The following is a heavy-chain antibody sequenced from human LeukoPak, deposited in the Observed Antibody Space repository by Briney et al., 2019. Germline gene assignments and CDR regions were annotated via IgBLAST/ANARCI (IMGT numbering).Heavy chain of an antibody. J-gene: IGHJ4*02. V-gene: IGHV3-30*18. D-gene: IGHD1-1*01. CDR3: AKGFLVQLERLDFDY. CDR2: ISYDGSNK. Sequence: GGSLRLSCAASGFTFSSYGMHWVRQAPGKGLEWVAVISYDGSNKYYADSVKGRFTISRDNSKNTLYLQMNSLRAEDTAVYYCAKGFLVQLERLDFDYWGQGTLVTVSS. CDR1: GFTFSSYG.